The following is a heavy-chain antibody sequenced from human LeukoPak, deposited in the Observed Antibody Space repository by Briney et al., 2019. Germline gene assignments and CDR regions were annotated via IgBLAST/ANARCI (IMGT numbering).Heavy chain of an antibody. CDR3: ATGGDLYCTTANCLPFDY. CDR2: IWYDGSNK. D-gene: IGHD2-8*01. Sequence: GGSLRLSCAASRFTFSSYGMHWVRQAPGKGLEWVAVIWYDGSNKYYADSVKGRFTISRDNSKNTLYLQMNSLRAEDTAVYYCATGGDLYCTTANCLPFDYWGQGTLVTVSS. CDR1: RFTFSSYG. J-gene: IGHJ4*02. V-gene: IGHV3-33*01.